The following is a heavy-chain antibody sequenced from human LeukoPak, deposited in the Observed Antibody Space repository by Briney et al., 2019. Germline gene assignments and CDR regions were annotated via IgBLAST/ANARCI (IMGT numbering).Heavy chain of an antibody. CDR2: IYYSGST. Sequence: SETLSLTCTVSGGSISSSSYYWGWIRQPPGKGLEWIGSIYYSGSTYYNPSLKSRVTISVDTSKNQFSLKLSSVTAADTAVYYGARFPYSSGGHLDYGGKGTLVTVSS. J-gene: IGHJ4*02. CDR3: ARFPYSSGGHLDY. CDR1: GGSISSSSYY. D-gene: IGHD6-19*01. V-gene: IGHV4-39*01.